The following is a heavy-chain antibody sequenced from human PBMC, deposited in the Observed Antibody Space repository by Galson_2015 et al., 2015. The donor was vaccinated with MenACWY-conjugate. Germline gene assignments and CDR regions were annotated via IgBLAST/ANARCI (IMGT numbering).Heavy chain of an antibody. CDR1: RFTFSSYA. CDR2: ISSSGATT. V-gene: IGHV3-23*01. D-gene: IGHD6-25*01. CDR3: AKGPAATSCCAFDL. J-gene: IGHJ3*01. Sequence: SLRLSCAASRFTFSSYAMSWVRQAPGKGLEWVSVISSSGATTHYADSEKGRFTISRDNSKNTVYLQMNSLRAEDTAIYYCAKGPAATSCCAFDLWGQGTLVAVSS.